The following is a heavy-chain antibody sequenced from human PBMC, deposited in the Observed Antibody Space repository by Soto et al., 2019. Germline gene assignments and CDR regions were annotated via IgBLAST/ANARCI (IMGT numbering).Heavy chain of an antibody. CDR1: GYTFTRNA. CDR2: IKAGNGDT. CDR3: GPRGAVADPRGY. D-gene: IGHD6-19*01. J-gene: IGHJ4*02. V-gene: IGHV1-3*01. Sequence: ASVKVSCKASGYTFTRNAIHWVRQAPGQRLEWIGRIKAGNGDTKYSQKFQDRVTITRDTSASAAYMELSTLGSEDTAVYYCGPRGAVADPRGYWGQGTLVTVSS.